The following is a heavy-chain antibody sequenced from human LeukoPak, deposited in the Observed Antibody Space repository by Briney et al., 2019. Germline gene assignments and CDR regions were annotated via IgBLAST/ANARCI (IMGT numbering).Heavy chain of an antibody. CDR3: ARVFYYYYMDV. Sequence: GSSVKVSCKASGGTFSSYAISWVRQAPGQGLEWMGWISAYNGNTNYAQKLQGRVTMTTDTSTSTAYMELRSLRSDDTAVYYCARVFYYYYMDVWGKGTTVTVSS. CDR1: GGTFSSYA. CDR2: ISAYNGNT. J-gene: IGHJ6*03. V-gene: IGHV1-18*01.